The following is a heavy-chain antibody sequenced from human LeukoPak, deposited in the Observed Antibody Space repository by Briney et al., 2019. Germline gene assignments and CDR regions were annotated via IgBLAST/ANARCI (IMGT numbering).Heavy chain of an antibody. J-gene: IGHJ4*02. CDR1: GGSFSGYY. D-gene: IGHD5-18*01. Sequence: PSETLSLTCAVYGGSFSGYYWSWIRQPPGKGLEWIGEINHSGSTNYNPSLKSRVTISVDTSKNQFSPKLSSVTAADTAVYYCARGLGYSYGPHLEYWGQGTLVTVSS. V-gene: IGHV4-34*01. CDR2: INHSGST. CDR3: ARGLGYSYGPHLEY.